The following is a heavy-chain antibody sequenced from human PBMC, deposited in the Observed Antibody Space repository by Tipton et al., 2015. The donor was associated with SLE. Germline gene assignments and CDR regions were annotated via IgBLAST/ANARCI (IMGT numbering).Heavy chain of an antibody. V-gene: IGHV4-39*07. D-gene: IGHD2-15*01. J-gene: IGHJ5*02. CDR3: ARGTRDIRLDP. CDR2: IYYSGST. Sequence: LRLSCTVSGGSMSSSGYYWGWIRQPPRMGLEWIGTIYYSGSTYYNPSLKSRVTMSVDTSKDQIFLNLTLVTAADTAVYYCARGTRDIRLDPWGQGTLVTVSS. CDR1: GGSMSSSGYY.